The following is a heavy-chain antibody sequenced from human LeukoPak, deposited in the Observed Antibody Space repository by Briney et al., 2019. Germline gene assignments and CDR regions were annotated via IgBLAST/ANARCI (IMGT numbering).Heavy chain of an antibody. D-gene: IGHD2-15*01. CDR1: GGSISSYY. J-gene: IGHJ5*02. CDR3: ARDRGYCSGGSCYNWFDP. CDR2: IYTSGST. V-gene: IGHV4-4*07. Sequence: SETLSLTCTVSGGSISSYYWSWIRQPAGKGLEWIGRIYTSGSTNYNPPLKSRVTMSVDTSKNQFSLKLSSVTAADTAVYYCARDRGYCSGGSCYNWFDPWGQGTLVTVSS.